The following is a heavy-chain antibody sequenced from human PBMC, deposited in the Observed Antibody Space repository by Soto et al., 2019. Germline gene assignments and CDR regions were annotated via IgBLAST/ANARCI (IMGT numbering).Heavy chain of an antibody. CDR3: GTDYYDSSGYYHIDY. Sequence: PGGSLRLSCAASGFTFSSYGMHWVRQAPGKGLEWVAVISYDGSNKYYADSVKGRFTISRDNSKNTLYLQMNSLRAGDTAVYYCGTDYYDSSGYYHIDYWGQGTLVTVSS. D-gene: IGHD3-22*01. CDR2: ISYDGSNK. V-gene: IGHV3-30*03. J-gene: IGHJ4*02. CDR1: GFTFSSYG.